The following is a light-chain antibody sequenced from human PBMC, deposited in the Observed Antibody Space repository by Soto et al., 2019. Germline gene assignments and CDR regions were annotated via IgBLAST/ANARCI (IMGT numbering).Light chain of an antibody. CDR1: QSVSSN. J-gene: IGKJ1*01. Sequence: EIVMTQSPATLSVSPGERATLSCRASQSVSSNLAWYQQKPGQAPRLLIYGASTRATGIPARFSGSGSGTAFTLTISRLQSADFAVYYCQQYNNWPQTFGQGTKVEIK. V-gene: IGKV3-15*01. CDR3: QQYNNWPQT. CDR2: GAS.